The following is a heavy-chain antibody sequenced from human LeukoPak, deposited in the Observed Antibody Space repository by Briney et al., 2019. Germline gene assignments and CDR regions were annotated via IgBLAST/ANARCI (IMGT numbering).Heavy chain of an antibody. Sequence: GASVKVSCKASGYTFTSYGISWVRQAPGQGLEWMGWINPNSGGTNYAQKFQGRVTMTRDTSISTAYMELSRLRSDDTAVFYCARGTTHWGQGTLITVSS. J-gene: IGHJ4*02. V-gene: IGHV1-2*02. D-gene: IGHD1/OR15-1a*01. CDR1: GYTFTSYG. CDR3: ARGTTH. CDR2: INPNSGGT.